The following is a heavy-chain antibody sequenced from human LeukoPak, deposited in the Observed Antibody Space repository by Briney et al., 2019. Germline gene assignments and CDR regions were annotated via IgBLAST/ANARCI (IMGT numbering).Heavy chain of an antibody. Sequence: GRSLRLSCAASGFTFDDYAMHWVRQAPGKGLEWVSGISWNSGSIGYADSVKGRFTISRDNAKNSLYLQMNSLRAEDTALYYCAKGPTIPPHYSTTRNYFETKAHFDYWGQGTLVTVSS. CDR1: GFTFDDYA. D-gene: IGHD1-26*01. CDR3: AKGPTIPPHYSTTRNYFETKAHFDY. J-gene: IGHJ4*02. CDR2: ISWNSGSI. V-gene: IGHV3-9*01.